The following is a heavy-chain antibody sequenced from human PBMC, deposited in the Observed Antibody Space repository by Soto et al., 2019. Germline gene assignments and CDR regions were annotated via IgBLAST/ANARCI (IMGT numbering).Heavy chain of an antibody. CDR3: ARVSGIAARPGWYNWFDP. J-gene: IGHJ5*02. V-gene: IGHV4-31*03. D-gene: IGHD6-6*01. CDR1: GGCVRSACYY. Sequence: SPTLSLTCTVSGGCVRSACYYWSWIRQHPGKGLEWIGYIYYSGSTYYNPSLKSRVTISVDTSKNQFSLKLSSVTDADTAVYYCARVSGIAARPGWYNWFDPWGQGTLVTVSS. CDR2: IYYSGST.